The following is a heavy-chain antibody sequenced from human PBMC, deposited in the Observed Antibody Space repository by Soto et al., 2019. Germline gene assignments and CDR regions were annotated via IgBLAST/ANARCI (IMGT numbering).Heavy chain of an antibody. D-gene: IGHD3-22*01. J-gene: IGHJ5*01. CDR1: GGSFSGHS. CDR2: INHSGRV. CDR3: STRAYDTNGYYRFDP. V-gene: IGHV4-34*01. Sequence: KPXETLSLTCAVYGGSFSGHSWTWIRQSPGKGLEWIGDINHSGRVNYSPSLKSRVTISLDTSKNQFSLTLSAVTAADTAMYYCSTRAYDTNGYYRFDPWGQGTLVTVSS.